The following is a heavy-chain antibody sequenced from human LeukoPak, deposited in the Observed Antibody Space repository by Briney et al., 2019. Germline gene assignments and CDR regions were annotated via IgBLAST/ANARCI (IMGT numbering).Heavy chain of an antibody. V-gene: IGHV1-2*02. CDR1: GYTITGYY. CDR3: ARGGSYYDFWSGLSDHYYYYGMDV. CDR2: INPNSGGT. D-gene: IGHD3-3*01. Sequence: GASVKVSCKASGYTITGYYMHWVRQAPGQGLEWMGWINPNSGGTNYAQKFQGRVTMTRDTSISTAYMELSRLRSDDTAVYYCARGGSYYDFWSGLSDHYYYYGMDVWGQGTTVTVSS. J-gene: IGHJ6*02.